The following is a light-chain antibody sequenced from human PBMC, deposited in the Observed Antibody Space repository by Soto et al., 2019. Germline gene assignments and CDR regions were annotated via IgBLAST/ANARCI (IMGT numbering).Light chain of an antibody. V-gene: IGLV1-44*01. J-gene: IGLJ3*02. Sequence: QSVLTQPPSASGTPGQRVTISCSGSSSNIGSNTVNWYQQLPGTAPKLLIYSNNQRPSGVPDRFSGSKSGTSASLAISGLHSEDEADYYCAAWDDSHWVFGGGTKLTVL. CDR3: AAWDDSHWV. CDR1: SSNIGSNT. CDR2: SNN.